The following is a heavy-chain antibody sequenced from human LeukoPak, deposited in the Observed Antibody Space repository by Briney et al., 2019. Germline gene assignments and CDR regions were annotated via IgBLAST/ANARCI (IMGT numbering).Heavy chain of an antibody. Sequence: PGGSLRLSCAASGFTFSSYSMNWVRQAPGKGLEWVSSISSSSSYIYYADSVKGRFTISRDNAKNSLYLQMNSLRAEVTAVYYCARDGNGGSGSYWVFDYWGQGTLVTVSS. D-gene: IGHD3-10*01. CDR2: ISSSSSYI. V-gene: IGHV3-21*01. J-gene: IGHJ4*02. CDR3: ARDGNGGSGSYWVFDY. CDR1: GFTFSSYS.